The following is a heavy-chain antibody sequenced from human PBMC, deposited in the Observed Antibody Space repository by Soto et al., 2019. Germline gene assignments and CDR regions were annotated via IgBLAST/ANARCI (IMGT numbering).Heavy chain of an antibody. CDR3: ARSSSSSVLKYFDY. D-gene: IGHD6-6*01. CDR2: IIPIFGTA. V-gene: IGHV1-69*01. CDR1: GGTFSSYA. Sequence: QVQLVQSGAEVKKPGSSVKVSCKASGGTFSSYAISWVRQAPGQGLEWMGGIIPIFGTANYAQKFQGRVTITADESTSTDYMELSSLRSEDTAVYYCARSSSSSVLKYFDYWGQGTLVTVSS. J-gene: IGHJ4*02.